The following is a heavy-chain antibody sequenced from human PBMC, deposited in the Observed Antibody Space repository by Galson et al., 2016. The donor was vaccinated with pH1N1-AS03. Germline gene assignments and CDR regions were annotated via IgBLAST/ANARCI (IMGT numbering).Heavy chain of an antibody. V-gene: IGHV3-30*09. CDR3: ARGRVFDDSYYGLDV. J-gene: IGHJ6*02. CDR1: GFDFSRSP. Sequence: LRLSCATSGFDFSRSPMHWVRQAPGKGLEWVSVISFESSNKRYADSVEGRLVISRDNSNNMVYLQMNSLRSEDTAVYYCARGRVFDDSYYGLDVWGQGTTVIVSS. D-gene: IGHD3-10*02. CDR2: ISFESSNK.